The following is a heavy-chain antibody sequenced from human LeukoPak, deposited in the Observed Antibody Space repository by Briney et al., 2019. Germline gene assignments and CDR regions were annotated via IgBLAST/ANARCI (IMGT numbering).Heavy chain of an antibody. CDR1: GFTFSSYG. V-gene: IGHV3-30*18. CDR3: AKDLYYDYVWGSYRNVPMDH. CDR2: ISYDGSNK. Sequence: GRSLSLSCAASGFTFSSYGMHWVRQAPGKGLEWVAVISYDGSNKYYADSVKGRFTISRDNSKNTLYLQMNSLRAEDTAVYYCAKDLYYDYVWGSYRNVPMDHWGRGTLVTVSS. J-gene: IGHJ4*02. D-gene: IGHD3-16*02.